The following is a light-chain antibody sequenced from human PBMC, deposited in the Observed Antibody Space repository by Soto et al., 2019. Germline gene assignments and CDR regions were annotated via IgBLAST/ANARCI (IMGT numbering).Light chain of an antibody. J-gene: IGKJ5*01. V-gene: IGKV3-20*01. CDR3: QHYVERSPIT. CDR2: GAS. Sequence: ELVMTQSHGTMSLSPGEIATLSCRASQSVSSRLAWYQQKPGQAPRLLISGASSRATGIPDRFSGSGSGTDFTLTISRLEPEDFALYYGQHYVERSPITFGQGTRLEIK. CDR1: QSVSSR.